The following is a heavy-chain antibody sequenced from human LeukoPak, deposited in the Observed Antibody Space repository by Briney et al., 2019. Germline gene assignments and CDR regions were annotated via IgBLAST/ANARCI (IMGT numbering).Heavy chain of an antibody. J-gene: IGHJ4*02. CDR1: GFTFSDYA. D-gene: IGHD1-26*01. V-gene: IGHV3-30-3*01. Sequence: GRSLRLSCAASGFTFSDYAMHWVRQAPGKGLEWVALISYDGTNTFYADSVKGRFTISRDTSKNTLDMQMNSLRTGDTAVYYCARGEGATLLSNYWGQGTLVTVSS. CDR2: ISYDGTNT. CDR3: ARGEGATLLSNY.